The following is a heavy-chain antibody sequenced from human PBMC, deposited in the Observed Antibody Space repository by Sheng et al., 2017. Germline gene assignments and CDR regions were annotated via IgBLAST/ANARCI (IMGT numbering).Heavy chain of an antibody. Sequence: QLHLQESGPGLVKPSETLSLTCTVSGGSISSSSYYWGWIRQPPGKGLEWIGSMYYSGSTYYNPSLKSRVTISVDTSKNQFSLKLSSVTAADTAVYYCARRDGWQQRAASFDYWGQGTLVTVSS. CDR1: GGSISSSSYY. D-gene: IGHD6-13*01. CDR3: ARRDGWQQRAASFDY. J-gene: IGHJ4*02. CDR2: MYYSGST. V-gene: IGHV4-39*01.